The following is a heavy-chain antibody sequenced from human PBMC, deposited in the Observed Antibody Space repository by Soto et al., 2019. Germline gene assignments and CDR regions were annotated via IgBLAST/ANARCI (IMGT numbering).Heavy chain of an antibody. CDR2: MSPNSGNT. D-gene: IGHD2-15*01. J-gene: IGHJ5*02. CDR3: ARGSYCSGGSCYLNWFDP. CDR1: GYTSTSYD. Sequence: ASVKVSCKASGYTSTSYDINWVRQATGQGLEWMGWMSPNSGNTGYAQKFQGRVTMTRNTSISTAYMELSSLRSEDTAVYYCARGSYCSGGSCYLNWFDPWGQGTLVTVSS. V-gene: IGHV1-8*01.